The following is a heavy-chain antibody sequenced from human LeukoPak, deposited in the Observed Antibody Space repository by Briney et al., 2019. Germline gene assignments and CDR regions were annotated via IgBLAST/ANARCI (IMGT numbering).Heavy chain of an antibody. J-gene: IGHJ4*02. CDR3: ARDFYDSSGYFSN. CDR1: GFTFSSYS. D-gene: IGHD3-22*01. CDR2: ISSSSSTI. Sequence: PGGSLRLSCAASGFTFSSYSMNWVRQAPGKGLEWASYISSSSSTIYYADSVKGRFTISRDNAKNSLYLQMNSLRAEDTAVYYCARDFYDSSGYFSNWGQGTLVTVSS. V-gene: IGHV3-48*04.